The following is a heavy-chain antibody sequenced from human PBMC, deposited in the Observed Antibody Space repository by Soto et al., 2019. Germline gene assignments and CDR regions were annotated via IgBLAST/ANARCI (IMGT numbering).Heavy chain of an antibody. Sequence: QVQLVESGGGVVQPGRSLRLSCAASGFTFSSYGMHWVRQAPGKGLEWVAVIYDGSNKYYADSVKGRFTISRDNSKNTVYLQMYSLRAEDTAVYYCAKEVWSGPMDVWGQGTTVTVSS. CDR3: AKEVWSGPMDV. J-gene: IGHJ6*02. CDR1: GFTFSSYG. V-gene: IGHV3-30*18. CDR2: IYDGSNK. D-gene: IGHD3-3*01.